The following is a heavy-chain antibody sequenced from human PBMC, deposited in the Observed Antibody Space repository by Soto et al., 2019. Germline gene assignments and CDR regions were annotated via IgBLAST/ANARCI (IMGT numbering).Heavy chain of an antibody. CDR1: GGSISSSSYY. D-gene: IGHD6-13*01. CDR2: IYYSGST. V-gene: IGHV4-39*01. CDR3: ARQRGIAAADGDYFDY. J-gene: IGHJ4*02. Sequence: SETLSLTCTVSGGSISSSSYYWGWIRQPPGKGLEWIGSIYYSGSTYYNPSLKSRVTISVDTSKKQFSLKLSSVTAADTAVYYCARQRGIAAADGDYFDYWGQGNLVTV.